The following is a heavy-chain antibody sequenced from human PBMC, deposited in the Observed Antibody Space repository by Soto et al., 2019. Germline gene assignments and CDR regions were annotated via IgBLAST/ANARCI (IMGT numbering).Heavy chain of an antibody. CDR2: IGTVGDA. J-gene: IGHJ2*01. CDR3: ARGTGAQLMYFDL. CDR1: GFTFSNSD. Sequence: EVNLVESGGGLVQPGGSLRLSCAASGFTFSNSDMHWVRQSAGKGLEWLSGIGTVGDAYYPLSVRGRFTISRENAKNSLYLQMHGLRAEDTAVYFCARGTGAQLMYFDLWGRGTLVTVSS. V-gene: IGHV3-13*01. D-gene: IGHD7-27*01.